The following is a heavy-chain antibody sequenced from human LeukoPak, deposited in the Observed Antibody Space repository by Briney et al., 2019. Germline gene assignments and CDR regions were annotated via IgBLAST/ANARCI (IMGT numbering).Heavy chain of an antibody. CDR1: GGSISSTSYY. D-gene: IGHD2-8*02. Sequence: SETLSLTCIVSGGSISSTSYYWGWLRQPPGKGLEWIGCIYYSGTTHYNPSLKSRATLSVDTSKNQFSLNLSSVTAPDTAVYYCARHAWVGRTGFDYWGRGTLVTVSS. CDR2: IYYSGTT. J-gene: IGHJ4*02. CDR3: ARHAWVGRTGFDY. V-gene: IGHV4-39*01.